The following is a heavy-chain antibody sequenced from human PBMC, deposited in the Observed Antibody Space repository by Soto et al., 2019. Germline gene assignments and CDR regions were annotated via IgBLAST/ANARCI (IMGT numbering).Heavy chain of an antibody. Sequence: SATXSLTCTFSVVSIIIGAYYGSWIRQHPGKGLEWIGYIYYSGHTYYNPSLKSRVTISVDTSKNQFSLKLSSVTAADTAVYYCARLILRGWTKYLFEYWGQGTLVTVSS. CDR3: ARLILRGWTKYLFEY. V-gene: IGHV4-31*03. CDR1: VVSIIIGAYY. J-gene: IGHJ4*02. CDR2: IYYSGHT. D-gene: IGHD6-19*01.